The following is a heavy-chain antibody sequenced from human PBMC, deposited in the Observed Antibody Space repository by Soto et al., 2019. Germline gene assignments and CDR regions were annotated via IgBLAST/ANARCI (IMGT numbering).Heavy chain of an antibody. J-gene: IGHJ6*03. V-gene: IGHV1-18*01. Sequence: AXVKVSCKASGYTITSYGISWVRQAPGQCLESMGWISAYNGNTNYAQKLQGRVTMTTDTSTSTAYMELRSLRSDDTAVYYCARSGKMVRGVTPYYYYYYMDVWGKGTTVTVSS. CDR1: GYTITSYG. CDR2: ISAYNGNT. D-gene: IGHD3-10*01. CDR3: ARSGKMVRGVTPYYYYYYMDV.